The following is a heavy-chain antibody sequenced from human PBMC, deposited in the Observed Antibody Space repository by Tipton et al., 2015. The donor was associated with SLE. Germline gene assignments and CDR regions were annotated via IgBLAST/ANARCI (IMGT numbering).Heavy chain of an antibody. CDR1: GFTFSSYD. D-gene: IGHD3-22*01. J-gene: IGHJ4*02. V-gene: IGHV3-23*01. Sequence: GSLRLSCAASGFTFSSYDMSWVRQRPGRGLEWVSTIVPSGGSTYYADSVKGRFTISRDNSKNTLYLQMNSLRAEDTAVYYCVKEVRYDSSGSYSPYLDYWGQGTLVTVSS. CDR3: VKEVRYDSSGSYSPYLDY. CDR2: IVPSGGST.